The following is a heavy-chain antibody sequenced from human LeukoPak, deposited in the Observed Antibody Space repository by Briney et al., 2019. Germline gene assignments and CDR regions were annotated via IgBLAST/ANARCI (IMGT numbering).Heavy chain of an antibody. J-gene: IGHJ4*02. D-gene: IGHD2-15*01. CDR2: ISGSGGST. CDR1: GGTFSSYA. V-gene: IGHV3-23*01. Sequence: VASVKVSCKASGGTFSSYAMSWVRQAPGKGLEWVSAISGSGGSTYYADSVKGRFTISRDNSKNTLYLQMNSLRAEDTAVYYCARSPRWQSFDYWGQGTLVTVSS. CDR3: ARSPRWQSFDY.